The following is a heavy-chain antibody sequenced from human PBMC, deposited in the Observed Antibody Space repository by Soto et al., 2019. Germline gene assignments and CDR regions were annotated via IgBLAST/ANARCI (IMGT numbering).Heavy chain of an antibody. V-gene: IGHV1-69*01. CDR3: ARDLDYYGSGNYYNRIDY. D-gene: IGHD3-10*01. Sequence: QVQLVQSGAEVKKPGSSVKVSCKVSGGPFSDYAVSWVRQAPGQGLEWMGGIIPMFGTANYAQKFQGRVTITADESTTTAYIELSSLICEDTAVYYCARDLDYYGSGNYYNRIDYWGQGTLVTVSS. J-gene: IGHJ4*02. CDR2: IIPMFGTA. CDR1: GGPFSDYA.